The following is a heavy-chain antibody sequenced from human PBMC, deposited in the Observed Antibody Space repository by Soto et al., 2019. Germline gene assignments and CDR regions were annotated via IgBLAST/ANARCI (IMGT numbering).Heavy chain of an antibody. CDR3: AKDLVTQYYFDY. CDR1: GFTFRSYG. V-gene: IGHV3-30*18. D-gene: IGHD2-21*02. CDR2: ISYDGSNK. Sequence: XXSLRLSFAASGFTFRSYGMHWVLQAPGKGLEWVAVISYDGSNKYYADSVKGRFTISRDNSKNTLYLQMNRLRAEDTAVYYCAKDLVTQYYFDYWGQGTLVTVSS. J-gene: IGHJ4*02.